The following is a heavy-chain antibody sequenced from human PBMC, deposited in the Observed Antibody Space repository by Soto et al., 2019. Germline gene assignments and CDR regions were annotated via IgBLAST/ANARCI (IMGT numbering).Heavy chain of an antibody. Sequence: PGGSLRLSCAASGFTFSSYGMHWVRQAPGKGLEWVAVISYDGSNKYYADSVKGRFTISRDNSKNTLYLQMNSLRAEDTAVYYCAKDPGMYYYDSSVGMDVWGQGTTVTVSS. CDR1: GFTFSSYG. V-gene: IGHV3-30*18. J-gene: IGHJ6*02. D-gene: IGHD3-22*01. CDR2: ISYDGSNK. CDR3: AKDPGMYYYDSSVGMDV.